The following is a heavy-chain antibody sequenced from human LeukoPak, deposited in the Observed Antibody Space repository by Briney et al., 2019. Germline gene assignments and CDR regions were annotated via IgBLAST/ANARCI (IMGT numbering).Heavy chain of an antibody. CDR2: ISSSSSYI. CDR3: ARGRIAVAVTDV. D-gene: IGHD6-19*01. J-gene: IGHJ6*04. CDR1: GFTFSSYW. Sequence: GGSLRLSCAASGFTFSSYWMSWVRQAPGKGLEWVSSISSSSSYIYYADSVKGRFTISRDNAKNSLYLQMNSLRAEDTAVYYCARGRIAVAVTDVWGKGTTVTVSS. V-gene: IGHV3-21*01.